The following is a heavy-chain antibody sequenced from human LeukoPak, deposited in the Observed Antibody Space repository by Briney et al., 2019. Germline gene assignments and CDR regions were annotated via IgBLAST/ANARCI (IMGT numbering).Heavy chain of an antibody. CDR2: MNPNSGNT. V-gene: IGHV1-8*02. Sequence: ASVKLSCKTSGYTFTSYDINWVRQATGPGLEWMGWMNPNSGNTGYAQTFQDRVTITRDTSISTVYMELTSLKSDDTAVYYCARGQTPPRVTPLAQLGYWGQGTLVTVSS. CDR3: ARGQTPPRVTPLAQLGY. J-gene: IGHJ4*02. D-gene: IGHD4-23*01. CDR1: GYTFTSYD.